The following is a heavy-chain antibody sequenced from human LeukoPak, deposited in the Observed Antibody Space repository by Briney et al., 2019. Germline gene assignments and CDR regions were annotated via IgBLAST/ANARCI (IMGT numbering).Heavy chain of an antibody. CDR1: GYTFTGYY. CDR2: INPNSGGT. V-gene: IGHV1-2*02. D-gene: IGHD3-22*01. J-gene: IGHJ5*02. Sequence: ASVKVSCKASGYTFTGYYMHWVRQAPGQGLEWMGWINPNSGGTNYAQKFQGRVTMTRDTSISTAYMELSRLRSDDTAVYYCARSNHYYHRFCCWFDPWGQGTLVTVSS. CDR3: ARSNHYYHRFCCWFDP.